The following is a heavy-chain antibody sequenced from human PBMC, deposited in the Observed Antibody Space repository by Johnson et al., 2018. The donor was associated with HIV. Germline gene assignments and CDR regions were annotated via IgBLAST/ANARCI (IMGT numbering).Heavy chain of an antibody. Sequence: VQLVESGGGLVQPGGSLRLSCAASGFTFSSYWMSWVRQAPGKGLEWVANIKQDGSEKYYVESVKGRFTISRDNAKNSLYLQMNSLRAGDTALYYCAKDLVVINVRYAFHIWGQGTMVTVS. V-gene: IGHV3-7*01. CDR2: IKQDGSEK. D-gene: IGHD3-22*01. J-gene: IGHJ3*02. CDR3: AKDLVVINVRYAFHI. CDR1: GFTFSSYW.